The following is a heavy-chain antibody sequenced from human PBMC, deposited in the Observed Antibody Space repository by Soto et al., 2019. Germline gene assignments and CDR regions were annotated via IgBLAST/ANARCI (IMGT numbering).Heavy chain of an antibody. CDR1: GFTLSGRS. CDR2: IDNAGTDS. CDR3: ARGWFGPDV. D-gene: IGHD3-10*01. Sequence: EVQLVESGGGLVQPGGSLRLSCAASGFTLSGRSMHWVRQAPGKGLVWVSGIDNAGTDSTYADSVKGRFTSSRDNAKNMLYLQMNSRRVEDMAVYYCARGWFGPDVWGKGTTVTVSS. J-gene: IGHJ6*04. V-gene: IGHV3-74*01.